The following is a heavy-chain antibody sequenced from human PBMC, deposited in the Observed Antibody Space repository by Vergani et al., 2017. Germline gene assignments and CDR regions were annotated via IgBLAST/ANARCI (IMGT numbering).Heavy chain of an antibody. CDR2: IRSDESRR. D-gene: IGHD2-15*01. Sequence: QVQLVESGGGVVQPGGSLRLSCAASGFTFYRYGMHCVRQAPGKGLEWVASIRSDESRRFYGDSMEGPFTISRDKSKNTLYLQMKSLRPEDTAVYYCAKEGGGYCSGGTCYPEYWGQGTLVIVSS. CDR3: AKEGGGYCSGGTCYPEY. J-gene: IGHJ4*02. CDR1: GFTFYRYG. V-gene: IGHV3-30*02.